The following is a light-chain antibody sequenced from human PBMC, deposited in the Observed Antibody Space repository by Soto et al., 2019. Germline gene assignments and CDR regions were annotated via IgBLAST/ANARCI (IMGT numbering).Light chain of an antibody. V-gene: IGKV4-1*01. CDR3: QQYSNSPQS. CDR2: WAS. CDR1: QSVLYSSNNKNY. J-gene: IGKJ1*01. Sequence: DIVMTQSPDSLAVSLGERATINCKSSQSVLYSSNNKNYLAWYQQKPGQPHRLLIYWASTRESGVPDRFSGSGSGTEFTLTISSLQAEDLAVYYCQQYSNSPQSFGQGTKVEIK.